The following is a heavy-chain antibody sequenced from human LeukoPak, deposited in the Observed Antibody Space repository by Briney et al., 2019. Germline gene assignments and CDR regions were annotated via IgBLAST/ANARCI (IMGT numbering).Heavy chain of an antibody. V-gene: IGHV1-46*01. CDR1: GYTFTGYY. J-gene: IGHJ4*02. CDR3: ARDQEGFDY. CDR2: IYPRDGST. Sequence: ASVKVSCKASGYTFTGYYMHWVRQAPGPGLEWMGMIYPRDGSTSYAQKFQGRVTVTRDTSTSTVHMELSGLRSEDTAVYYCARDQEGFDYWGQGTLVTVSS.